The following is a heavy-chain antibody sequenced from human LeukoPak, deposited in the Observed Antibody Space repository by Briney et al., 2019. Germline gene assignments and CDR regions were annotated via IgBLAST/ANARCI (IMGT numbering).Heavy chain of an antibody. CDR2: IRYDGSNK. CDR1: GFTFSSYG. CDR3: ARGSNMVRGVPLDY. J-gene: IGHJ4*02. V-gene: IGHV3-30*02. Sequence: GGSLRLSCAASGFTFSSYGMHWVRQAPGKGLEWVAFIRYDGSNKYYADSVKGRFTISRDNSKNTLYLQMNSLRAEDTAVYYCARGSNMVRGVPLDYWGQGTLVTVSS. D-gene: IGHD3-10*01.